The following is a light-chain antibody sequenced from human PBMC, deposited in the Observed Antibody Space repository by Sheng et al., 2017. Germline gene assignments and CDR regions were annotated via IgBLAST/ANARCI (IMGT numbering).Light chain of an antibody. V-gene: IGLV3-21*02. CDR2: DDS. CDR1: NIERKS. J-gene: IGLJ2*01. CDR3: QVWDSSGDHHVV. Sequence: SYVLTQPPSMSLAPGQTAKISCGGNNIERKSVHWYQQKPGQAPLLVIYDDSDRPSGIPERFSGSNSGNTATLTISRVEAGDEADYFCQVWDSSGDHHVVFGGGTKVTVL.